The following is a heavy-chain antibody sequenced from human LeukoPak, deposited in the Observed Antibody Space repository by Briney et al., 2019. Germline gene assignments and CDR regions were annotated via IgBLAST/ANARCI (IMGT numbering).Heavy chain of an antibody. CDR3: ARGPYSSSWHSPLDY. D-gene: IGHD6-13*01. CDR1: GGSISSYY. CDR2: IYTSGST. V-gene: IGHV4-4*07. Sequence: PSETLSLTCTVSGGSISSYYWSWIRQPAGKGLEWIGRIYTSGSTNYNPSLKSRVTIPVDTSENQFSLKLTSVTAADTAVYYCARGPYSSSWHSPLDYWGQGALVTVSS. J-gene: IGHJ4*02.